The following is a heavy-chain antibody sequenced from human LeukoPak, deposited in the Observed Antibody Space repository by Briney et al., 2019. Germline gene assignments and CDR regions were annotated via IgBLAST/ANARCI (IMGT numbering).Heavy chain of an antibody. CDR2: IYPGDSDT. J-gene: IGHJ1*01. CDR3: ARRSRDSSGYYYGYFQH. Sequence: GESLKISCQGSGYIFTSYWIGWVRQMPGKGLEWMGIIYPGDSDTRYSPSFQGQVTISADKSISTAYLQWSSLKASDTAMYYCARRSRDSSGYYYGYFQHWGQGTLVTVSS. D-gene: IGHD3-22*01. V-gene: IGHV5-51*01. CDR1: GYIFTSYW.